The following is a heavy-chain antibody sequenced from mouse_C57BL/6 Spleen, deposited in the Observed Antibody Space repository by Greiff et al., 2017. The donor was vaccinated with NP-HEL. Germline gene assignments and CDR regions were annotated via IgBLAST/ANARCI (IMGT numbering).Heavy chain of an antibody. CDR2: IYPGNSDT. CDR1: GYTFTSYW. Sequence: VQLQQSGTVLARPGASVKMSCKTSGYTFTSYWMHWVKQRPGQGLEWIGAIYPGNSDTSYNQKFKGKAKLTAVTSSSTAYMELSSLTNEDSAVCYCTGSYYNAMDYWGQGTSVTVSS. D-gene: IGHD2-12*01. V-gene: IGHV1-5*01. J-gene: IGHJ4*01. CDR3: TGSYYNAMDY.